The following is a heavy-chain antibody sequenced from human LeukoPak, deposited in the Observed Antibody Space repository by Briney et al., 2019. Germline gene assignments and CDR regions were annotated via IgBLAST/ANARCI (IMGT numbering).Heavy chain of an antibody. J-gene: IGHJ4*02. V-gene: IGHV3-23*01. D-gene: IGHD5-12*01. CDR3: AKDQHGYDKPIDY. CDR1: GVTFNIFA. Sequence: GGSLRLSCAASGVTFNIFAMNWVRQAPGRGLEWVSTISGSGISTYYADSVKGRFTISRDNSKNTLYLQRNSPRDEDTAVYFCAKDQHGYDKPIDYWGQGTLVTVSS. CDR2: ISGSGIST.